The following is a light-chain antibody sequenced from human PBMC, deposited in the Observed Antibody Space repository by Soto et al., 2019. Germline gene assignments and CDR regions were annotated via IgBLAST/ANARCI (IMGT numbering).Light chain of an antibody. CDR1: QSVSSSY. J-gene: IGKJ2*01. Sequence: EIVLTQSPGTLSLSPGERATLSCRASQSVSSSYLAWYQQKPGQAPRLLIYGASSRAIGIPDRFSGSGSGTDFTLTITRLEPKDFAVYYCQQYGSSLVPFGQGTKLEIK. CDR3: QQYGSSLVP. CDR2: GAS. V-gene: IGKV3-20*01.